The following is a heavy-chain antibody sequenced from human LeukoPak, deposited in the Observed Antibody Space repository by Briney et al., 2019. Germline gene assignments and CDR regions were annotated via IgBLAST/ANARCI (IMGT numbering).Heavy chain of an antibody. V-gene: IGHV3-30-3*01. J-gene: IGHJ4*02. CDR1: GFTFTAYL. Sequence: GGSLRLSCAASGFTFTAYLIHWVRQAPGKGLEWVAVMSSDGNAMFYADSEKGRFTISRDNSKNTLYLQMNSLRAEDTAVYYCVRESEYYFDHSASFDYWGQGTLVTVSS. CDR3: VRESEYYFDHSASFDY. D-gene: IGHD3-22*01. CDR2: MSSDGNAM.